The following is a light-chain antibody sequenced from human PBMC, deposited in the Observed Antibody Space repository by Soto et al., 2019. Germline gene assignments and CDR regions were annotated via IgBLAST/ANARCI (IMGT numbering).Light chain of an antibody. CDR1: QGINSF. CDR3: QKYNGAPRT. V-gene: IGKV1-27*01. J-gene: IGKJ1*01. CDR2: AAS. Sequence: DIQMTQSPSSLSASIGDRVTITCRASQGINSFLAWYQQKPGKVPKLLIYAASTLQSGVPSRFRGSGSGTDFTLTINNLQPEDVATYYCQKYNGAPRTFGQGTKVEI.